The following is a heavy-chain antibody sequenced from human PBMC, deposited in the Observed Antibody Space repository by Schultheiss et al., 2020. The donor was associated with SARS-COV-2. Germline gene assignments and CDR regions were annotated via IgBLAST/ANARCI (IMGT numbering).Heavy chain of an antibody. CDR2: INPSGGST. Sequence: ASVKVSCKASGYTFTSYYMHWVRQAPGQGLEWMGIINPSGGSTSYAQKFQGRVTITADKSTSTAYMELSSLRSEDTAVYYCAREGGYSPGGVDYWGQGTLVTVSS. CDR3: AREGGYSPGGVDY. D-gene: IGHD5-18*01. J-gene: IGHJ4*02. V-gene: IGHV1-46*01. CDR1: GYTFTSYY.